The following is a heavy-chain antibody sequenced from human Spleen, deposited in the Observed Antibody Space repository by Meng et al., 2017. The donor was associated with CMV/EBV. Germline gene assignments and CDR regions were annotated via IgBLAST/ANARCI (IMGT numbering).Heavy chain of an antibody. J-gene: IGHJ6*02. V-gene: IGHV3-9*01. CDR2: ISGNTGFI. CDR3: AKGGGERVTFDAMDV. D-gene: IGHD2-21*02. Sequence: GGSLRLSCTSSGFTFDDFAMHWVRQTPGEGLEWVSGISGNTGFIGYADSVKGRFTTSRDNAKKTLSLEMNTLRAEDTALYYCAKGGGERVTFDAMDVWGQGTTVTVSS. CDR1: GFTFDDFA.